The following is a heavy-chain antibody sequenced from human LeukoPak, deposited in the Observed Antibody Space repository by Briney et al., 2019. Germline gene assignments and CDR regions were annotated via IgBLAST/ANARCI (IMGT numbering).Heavy chain of an antibody. CDR2: ISGSGGST. V-gene: IGHV3-23*01. CDR3: AKDLRYFDWSEFDY. J-gene: IGHJ4*02. D-gene: IGHD3-9*01. CDR1: GFTFSSYA. Sequence: PGGSLRLSCAASGFTFSSYAMSWVRQAPGKRLEWVSAISGSGGSTYYADSVKGRFTISRDNSKNTLYLQMNSLRAEDTAVYYCAKDLRYFDWSEFDYWGQGTLVTVSS.